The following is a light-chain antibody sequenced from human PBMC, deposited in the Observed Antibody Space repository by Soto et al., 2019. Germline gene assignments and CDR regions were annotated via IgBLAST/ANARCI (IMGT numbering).Light chain of an antibody. CDR3: QHYGSSRT. J-gene: IGKJ1*01. V-gene: IGKV3-20*01. CDR2: DAS. CDR1: QSVGSSY. Sequence: IVLAPSPGNPSFSPGEKATLSSRASQSVGSSYLAWYQQKPGQAPRLLIYDASSRSTGIPDRFSGSGSGTDFTLSISRLEPEDFAVYYCQHYGSSRTFGQGTKVDNK.